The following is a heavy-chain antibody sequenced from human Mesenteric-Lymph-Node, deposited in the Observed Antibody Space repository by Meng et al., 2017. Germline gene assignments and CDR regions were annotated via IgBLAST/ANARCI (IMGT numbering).Heavy chain of an antibody. D-gene: IGHD2-2*01. Sequence: GESLKISCAASGFTFSNYGIHWIRQAPGKGLEWVAVIWYDGSNKYYADSVKGRFTISRDNSKNTLYLQMNSLRDDDTAVYYCARGRPPAQYYFDYWGQGTLVTVSS. CDR3: ARGRPPAQYYFDY. V-gene: IGHV3-33*01. CDR1: GFTFSNYG. J-gene: IGHJ4*02. CDR2: IWYDGSNK.